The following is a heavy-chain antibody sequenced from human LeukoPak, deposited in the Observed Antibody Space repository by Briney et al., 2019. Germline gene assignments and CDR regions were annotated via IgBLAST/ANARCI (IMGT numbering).Heavy chain of an antibody. D-gene: IGHD5-18*01. CDR1: GGSISSYY. V-gene: IGHV4-59*12. Sequence: SETLSLTCTVSGGSISSYYWSWIRQPPGKGLKWIGNIYYSGYTTYSPSLRSRVTISVDTSKNQFSLKLSSVTAADTAVYYCARILTKREYSYGYLDYWGQGTLVTVSS. J-gene: IGHJ4*02. CDR2: IYYSGYT. CDR3: ARILTKREYSYGYLDY.